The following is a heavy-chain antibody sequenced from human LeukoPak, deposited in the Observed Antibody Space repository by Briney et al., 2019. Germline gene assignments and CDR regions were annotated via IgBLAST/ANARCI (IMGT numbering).Heavy chain of an antibody. Sequence: PETLSLTLTVSGGSISSSSYYWGWIRQPPGKGLEWIGSIYYSGSTYYNPSLKSRVTISVDTSKNQFSLKLSSVTAADTAVYYCARRKARHFDYWGQGTLVTVSS. D-gene: IGHD5-12*01. CDR1: GGSISSSSYY. V-gene: IGHV4-39*01. CDR3: ARRKARHFDY. J-gene: IGHJ4*02. CDR2: IYYSGST.